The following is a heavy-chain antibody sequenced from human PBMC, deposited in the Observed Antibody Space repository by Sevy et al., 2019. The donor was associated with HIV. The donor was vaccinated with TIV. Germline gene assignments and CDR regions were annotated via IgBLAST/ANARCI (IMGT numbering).Heavy chain of an antibody. J-gene: IGHJ4*02. Sequence: AGSLRLSCAGSGFTFSDYYMSWIRQAPGKGLEWISYMSSTGTTTYYAHSVKGRFTVSRDNAKNSFYLQMNSLGGDDTAVYYCAGAPTAISFDHWGQGSLVTVSS. V-gene: IGHV3-11*01. CDR2: MSSTGTTT. CDR1: GFTFSDYY. CDR3: AGAPTAISFDH. D-gene: IGHD3-3*01.